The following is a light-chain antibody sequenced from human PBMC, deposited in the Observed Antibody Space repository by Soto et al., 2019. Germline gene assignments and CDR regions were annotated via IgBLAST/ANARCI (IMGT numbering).Light chain of an antibody. CDR1: QTIRNNY. V-gene: IGKV3-20*01. CDR3: QQYHTSPFT. Sequence: EIVLTQSPGTLSLSPGERATLSCRASQTIRNNYLAWFQQKPGQAPRLLIFGASSRATGIPDRFSGSGSGTDFSLTISRLEPEDFAVYYCQQYHTSPFTFGPGTKVDIK. CDR2: GAS. J-gene: IGKJ3*01.